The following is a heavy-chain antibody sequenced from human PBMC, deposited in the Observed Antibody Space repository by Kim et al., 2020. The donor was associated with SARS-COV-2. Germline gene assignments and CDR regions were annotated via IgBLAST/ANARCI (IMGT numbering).Heavy chain of an antibody. V-gene: IGHV3-7*01. J-gene: IGHJ3*02. Sequence: GSEKNYVDSVQGRFTVSRDNAKNSLYLQMDNLRFEDTAIYYCATGIAFDIWGLGTVVTVSS. CDR2: GSEK. CDR3: ATGIAFDI.